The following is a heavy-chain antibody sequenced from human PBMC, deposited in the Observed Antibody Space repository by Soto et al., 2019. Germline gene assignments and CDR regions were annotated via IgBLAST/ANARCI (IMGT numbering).Heavy chain of an antibody. CDR2: INHSGST. CDR1: GGSFSGYY. J-gene: IGHJ2*01. Sequence: SETLSLTCAVYGGSFSGYYWSWIRQPPGKGLEWIGEINHSGSTNYNPSLKSRVTISVDTSKNQFSLKLSSVTAADTAVYYCARGDCSSTSCVNWYFDLWGRGTLVNVSS. CDR3: ARGDCSSTSCVNWYFDL. D-gene: IGHD2-2*01. V-gene: IGHV4-34*01.